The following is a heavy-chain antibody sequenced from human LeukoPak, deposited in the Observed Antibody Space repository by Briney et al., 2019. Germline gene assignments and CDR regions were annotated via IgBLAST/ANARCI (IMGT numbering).Heavy chain of an antibody. Sequence: GGSLRLSCAASGFTVSSAYVSWVRQAPGKGLEWVSSIYGGDNREYSDSVKGRFTISRDDSKNTVSLQMSSLRVEDTAVYYCARGPTVSSTWDYCGQGTLVTVSP. CDR2: IYGGDNR. D-gene: IGHD2-2*01. CDR3: ARGPTVSSTWDY. CDR1: GFTVSSAY. V-gene: IGHV3-53*01. J-gene: IGHJ4*02.